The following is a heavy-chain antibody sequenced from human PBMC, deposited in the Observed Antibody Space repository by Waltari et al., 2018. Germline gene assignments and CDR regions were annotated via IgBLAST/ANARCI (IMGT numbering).Heavy chain of an antibody. CDR1: GFSFSSYW. CDR3: TRSSSGYLDS. D-gene: IGHD3-22*01. J-gene: IGHJ4*02. Sequence: EVQLVESGGGLVQPGGSLRLSCAAAGFSFSSYWIHWVRQVPGKGLVWVSRINSDGTFTTYADSVKGRFTISRDNAKNTLYLQMNSLRAEDTAVYYCTRSSSGYLDSWGQGTLVTVSS. V-gene: IGHV3-74*01. CDR2: INSDGTFT.